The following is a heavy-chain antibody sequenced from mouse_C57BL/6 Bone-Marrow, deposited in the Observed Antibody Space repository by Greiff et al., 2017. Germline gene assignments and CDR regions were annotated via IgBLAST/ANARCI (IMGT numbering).Heavy chain of an antibody. CDR2: IDPENGDT. J-gene: IGHJ3*01. V-gene: IGHV14-4*01. CDR3: TTPAYYSNPFAY. D-gene: IGHD2-5*01. Sequence: VQLQQSGAELVRPGASVKLSCTASGFNIKDDYMHWVKQRPEQGLEWIGWIDPENGDTEYASKFQGKATITADTSSNTAYLQLSSLTSEDTAVYYCTTPAYYSNPFAYWGQGTLVTVSA. CDR1: GFNIKDDY.